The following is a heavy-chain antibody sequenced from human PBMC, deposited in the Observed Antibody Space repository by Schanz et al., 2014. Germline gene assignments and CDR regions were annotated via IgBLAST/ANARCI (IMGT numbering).Heavy chain of an antibody. J-gene: IGHJ4*02. CDR1: GFTFSSYA. CDR2: ISGSGVST. D-gene: IGHD3-9*01. Sequence: QLLESGGGLVQPGGSLRLSCAASGFTFSSYAMSWVRQAPGKGLEWISAISGSGVSTHYADSVKGRFTISRDNSKNTLDLQMNSLRAEDTAIYYCAKDHAGSDILTALGNWGQGTLVTVSS. V-gene: IGHV3-23*01. CDR3: AKDHAGSDILTALGN.